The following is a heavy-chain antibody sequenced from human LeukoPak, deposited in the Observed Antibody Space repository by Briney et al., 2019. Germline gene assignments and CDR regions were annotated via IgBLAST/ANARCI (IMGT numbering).Heavy chain of an antibody. CDR1: GYTFTSYG. CDR3: ARGYSGYDEPRYRTSYYFDY. CDR2: ISAYNGNT. J-gene: IGHJ4*02. D-gene: IGHD5-12*01. V-gene: IGHV1-18*01. Sequence: ASVKVSCKASGYTFTSYGISWARQAPGQGLEWMGWISAYNGNTNYAQKLQGRVTMTTDTSTSTAYMELRSLRSDDTAVYYCARGYSGYDEPRYRTSYYFDYWGQGTLVTVSS.